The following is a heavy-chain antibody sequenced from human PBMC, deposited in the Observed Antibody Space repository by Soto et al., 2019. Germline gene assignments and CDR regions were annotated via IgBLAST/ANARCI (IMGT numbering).Heavy chain of an antibody. CDR1: GFSLSTSGMC. D-gene: IGHD3-3*01. J-gene: IGHJ6*04. V-gene: IGHV2-70*11. Sequence: SGPTLVNPTQTLTLTCTFSGFSLSTSGMCVSWIRQPPGKALEWLARIDWDDDKYYSTSLKTRLTISKDTSTNQVVLTMTNMDPVDTATYYCARSTTIFGGGVMDVWGKGTTVTVSS. CDR2: IDWDDDK. CDR3: ARSTTIFGGGVMDV.